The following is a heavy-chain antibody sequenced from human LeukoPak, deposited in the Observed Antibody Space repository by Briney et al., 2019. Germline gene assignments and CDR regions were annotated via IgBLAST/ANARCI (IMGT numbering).Heavy chain of an antibody. D-gene: IGHD6-13*01. J-gene: IGHJ4*02. CDR2: IYPGDSDT. Sequence: GESLKISCKGSGYSFTDYWIGWVRQMPGKGLEWVGIIYPGDSDTIYSPSFQGLVTISADKSISTPYLQWSSLQASATAVYYCASLSGYHSRGGNVHYESWGRGTLLTVSP. CDR1: GYSFTDYW. V-gene: IGHV5-51*01. CDR3: ASLSGYHSRGGNVHYES.